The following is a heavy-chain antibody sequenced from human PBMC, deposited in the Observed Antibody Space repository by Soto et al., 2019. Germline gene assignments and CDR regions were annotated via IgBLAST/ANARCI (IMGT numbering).Heavy chain of an antibody. D-gene: IGHD5-12*01. V-gene: IGHV1-69*13. J-gene: IGHJ3*02. CDR1: GGTISSYA. CDR3: ARDKKGRYSGYDFAAFDI. CDR2: IIPIFGTA. Sequence: GASVKVSCKASGGTISSYAISWVRQAPGQGLEWMGGIIPIFGTANYAQKFQGRVTITADESTSTAYMELSSLRSEDTAVYYCARDKKGRYSGYDFAAFDIWGQGTMVTVSS.